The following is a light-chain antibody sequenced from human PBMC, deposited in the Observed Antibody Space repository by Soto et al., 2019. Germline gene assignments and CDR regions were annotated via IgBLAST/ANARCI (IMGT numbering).Light chain of an antibody. CDR1: QTISSW. CDR2: KAS. CDR3: QQRYNWPIT. V-gene: IGKV1-5*03. Sequence: DIQMTQSPSTLSGSVGDRVTITCRASQTISSWLAWYQQKPGKAPKFLIYKASSLESGVPSRFSGSGSGTDFTLTISSLEPEDFSVYYCQQRYNWPITFGQGTRLEIK. J-gene: IGKJ5*01.